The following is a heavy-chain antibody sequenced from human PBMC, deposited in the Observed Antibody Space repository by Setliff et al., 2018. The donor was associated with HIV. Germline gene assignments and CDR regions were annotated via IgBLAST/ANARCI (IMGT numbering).Heavy chain of an antibody. Sequence: SETLSLTCAVSGYSISSGYYWGWIRQPPGKGLEWIGSIYHSGSTYYNPSLKSRVTISVDTSKNQFSLKQSSVTAADTAVYYCARGVRIRVVTATYFDYWGQGTLVTVSS. J-gene: IGHJ4*02. CDR1: GYSISSGYY. D-gene: IGHD3-10*01. CDR3: ARGVRIRVVTATYFDY. CDR2: IYHSGST. V-gene: IGHV4-38-2*01.